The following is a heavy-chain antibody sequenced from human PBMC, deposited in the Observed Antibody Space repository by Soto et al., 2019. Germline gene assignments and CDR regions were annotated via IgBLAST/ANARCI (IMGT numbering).Heavy chain of an antibody. D-gene: IGHD3-3*01. Sequence: SETLSLTCSISGGSISSYYWSWIRQPPGKGLEWIGYIYYSGSTNYNPSLKSRVTMSVDQSKNQFSLKLSSVTAADTAVYYCARSLYIFWSGYCVGYWGQGTLVTVSS. CDR2: IYYSGST. J-gene: IGHJ4*02. CDR1: GGSISSYY. V-gene: IGHV4-59*08. CDR3: ARSLYIFWSGYCVGY.